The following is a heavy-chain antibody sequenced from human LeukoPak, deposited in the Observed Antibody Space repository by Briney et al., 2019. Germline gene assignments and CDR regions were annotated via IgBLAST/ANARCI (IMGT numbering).Heavy chain of an antibody. CDR3: ARGGSGYCTNGVCYEGY. Sequence: GGSLRLSCAVSGFTFSNYAMSWVRQAPGKGLEWVSSISSSSSYIYYADSVKGRFTISRDNAKNSLYLQMNSLRAEDTAVYYCARGGSGYCTNGVCYEGYWGQGTLVTVSS. J-gene: IGHJ4*02. V-gene: IGHV3-21*01. CDR1: GFTFSNYA. CDR2: ISSSSSYI. D-gene: IGHD2-8*01.